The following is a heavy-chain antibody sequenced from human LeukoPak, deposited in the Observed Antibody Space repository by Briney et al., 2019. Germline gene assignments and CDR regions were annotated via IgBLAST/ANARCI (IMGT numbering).Heavy chain of an antibody. CDR1: GFTFSTYV. CDR2: ISGSVGYT. CDR3: AKAGYTSGRTPFNY. V-gene: IGHV3-23*01. Sequence: PGGSLRLSCAASGFTFSTYVMSWVRQVPGMELEWVSSISGSVGYTYYADSVKGRFTVSRDNSKNTLYLQMNSLRAEDTATYYCAKAGYTSGRTPFNYWGQGALVTVSS. J-gene: IGHJ4*02. D-gene: IGHD2-15*01.